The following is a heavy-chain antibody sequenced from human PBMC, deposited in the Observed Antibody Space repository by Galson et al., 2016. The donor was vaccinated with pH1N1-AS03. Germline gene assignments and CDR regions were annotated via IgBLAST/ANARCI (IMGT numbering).Heavy chain of an antibody. CDR3: VRDFRWGGNSGY. CDR2: IYSGGTT. D-gene: IGHD4-23*01. Sequence: SLRLSCAASGFTVSSSHMNWVRQAPGKGLEWVSIIYSGGTTYYAYSVKGRFIISRDYSKNTLYLQMNSLRAEDTAVYYCVRDFRWGGNSGYWGQGTLVTVSS. J-gene: IGHJ4*02. CDR1: GFTVSSSH. V-gene: IGHV3-66*01.